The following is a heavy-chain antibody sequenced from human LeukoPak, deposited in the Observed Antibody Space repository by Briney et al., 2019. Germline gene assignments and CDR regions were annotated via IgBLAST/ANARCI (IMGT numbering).Heavy chain of an antibody. J-gene: IGHJ6*03. V-gene: IGHV4-30-2*01. CDR1: GGSISSGGYY. CDR3: ARVGMIGLYYYYMDV. D-gene: IGHD3-22*01. CDR2: IYHSGST. Sequence: PSQTLSLTCTVSGGSISSGGYYWSWIRQPPGKGLEWIGYIYHSGSTYYNPSLKSRVTISVDRSKNQFSLKLSSVTAADTAVYYCARVGMIGLYYYYMDVWGKGTTVTVSS.